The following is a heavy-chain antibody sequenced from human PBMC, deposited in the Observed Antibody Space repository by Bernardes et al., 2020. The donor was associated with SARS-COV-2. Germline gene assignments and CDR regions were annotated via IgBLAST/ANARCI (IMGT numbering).Heavy chain of an antibody. Sequence: GGSLRLSCAASGFTFSSYAMSWVRQAPGKGLEWVSHVSSSGTTTYYADSVKGRFTISRDNSKNSLYLQMNSLRAEDTAVYYFARESIVWSNAFDYWGQGTLVTVSS. CDR2: VSSSGTTT. D-gene: IGHD3-22*01. CDR3: ARESIVWSNAFDY. CDR1: GFTFSSYA. J-gene: IGHJ4*02. V-gene: IGHV3-23*01.